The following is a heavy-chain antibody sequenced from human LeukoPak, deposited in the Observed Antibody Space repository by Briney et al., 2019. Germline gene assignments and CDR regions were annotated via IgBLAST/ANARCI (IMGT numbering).Heavy chain of an antibody. CDR1: GFTLSSYS. V-gene: IGHV3-21*01. CDR3: APTRLGYCSSTSCP. J-gene: IGHJ5*02. Sequence: GGSLRLSCAASGFTLSSYSMNWVRQAPGKGLEWVSSISSSSSYIYYADSVKGRFTISRDNAKNSLYLQMNSLRAEDTAVYYCAPTRLGYCSSTSCPWGQGTLVTVSS. CDR2: ISSSSSYI. D-gene: IGHD2-2*01.